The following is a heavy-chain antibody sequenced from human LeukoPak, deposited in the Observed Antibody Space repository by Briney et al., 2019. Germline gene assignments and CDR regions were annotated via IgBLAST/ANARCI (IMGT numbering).Heavy chain of an antibody. D-gene: IGHD6-19*01. V-gene: IGHV3-23*01. CDR1: GFTFSDYG. CDR3: AKISSGWYPAWFDP. J-gene: IGHJ5*02. Sequence: PGGSLRLSCAASGFTFSDYGMTWVRQAPGKGLEWVSAISDSGGSTHYADSVKGRFTISRDNSKNTLYLQMNSLRADDTAVYYCAKISSGWYPAWFDPWGQGTLVTVSS. CDR2: ISDSGGST.